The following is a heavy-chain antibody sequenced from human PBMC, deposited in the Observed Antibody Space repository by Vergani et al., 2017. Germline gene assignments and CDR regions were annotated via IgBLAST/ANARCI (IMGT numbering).Heavy chain of an antibody. Sequence: QVQLVQSGAEVKKPGSSVKVSCKASGGTFSSYAISWVRQAPGQGLEWMGGIIPIFGTANYAQKFQGRVTITADESTSTAYMELSSLRSEDTAVYYCSIAEERLLEPPPCCIDVWGKGTTVTGSS. D-gene: IGHD3-3*01. CDR1: GGTFSSYA. CDR3: SIAEERLLEPPPCCIDV. CDR2: IIPIFGTA. V-gene: IGHV1-69*01. J-gene: IGHJ6*03.